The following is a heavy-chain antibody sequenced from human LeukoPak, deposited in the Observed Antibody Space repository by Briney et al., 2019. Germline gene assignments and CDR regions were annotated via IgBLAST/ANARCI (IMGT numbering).Heavy chain of an antibody. Sequence: PSQTLSLTCTVSGGSISSGGYYWRWIRQHPGKGLEWIGYVYYSGSTYYNPSLKSRVTISVDTSKNQFSLKLSSVTAADTAVYYCASGYGDYVGWFDPWGQGTLVTVSS. V-gene: IGHV4-31*03. CDR3: ASGYGDYVGWFDP. J-gene: IGHJ5*02. CDR1: GGSISSGGYY. D-gene: IGHD4-17*01. CDR2: VYYSGST.